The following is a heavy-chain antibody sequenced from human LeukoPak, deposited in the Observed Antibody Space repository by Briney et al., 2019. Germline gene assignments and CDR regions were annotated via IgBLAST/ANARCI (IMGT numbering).Heavy chain of an antibody. Sequence: GESLKISCQSSGYNFTTYWIGWVRQMPGKGLEWMGILYPDDSDTRYSPSFRGQVTLSADKSISTAYLQWSSLKASGTAMYYCARRTYDSSGPDYWGQGTLVTVSS. CDR2: LYPDDSDT. J-gene: IGHJ4*02. CDR3: ARRTYDSSGPDY. CDR1: GYNFTTYW. V-gene: IGHV5-51*01. D-gene: IGHD3-22*01.